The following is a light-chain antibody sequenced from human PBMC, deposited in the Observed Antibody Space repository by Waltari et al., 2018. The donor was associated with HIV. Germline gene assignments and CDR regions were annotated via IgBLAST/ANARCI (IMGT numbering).Light chain of an antibody. CDR1: ESISSY. Sequence: EIVFTQSPSGLRFCAGERATIPCRPSESISSYLSWYQQKPGQAPRLLISDASNRATGIPARFSGSGSGTDFTLTISYLEPEDFAVYYCQQRTNWPPWSFGQGTKVEIK. CDR3: QQRTNWPPWS. CDR2: DAS. V-gene: IGKV3-11*01. J-gene: IGKJ1*01.